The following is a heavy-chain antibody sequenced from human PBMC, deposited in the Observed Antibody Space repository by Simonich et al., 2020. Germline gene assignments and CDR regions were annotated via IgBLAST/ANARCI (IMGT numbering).Heavy chain of an antibody. CDR2: IKQDGSEK. CDR1: GFTFSSYW. D-gene: IGHD7-27*01. Sequence: EVQLVESGGGLVQPGGSLRLSCAASGFTFSSYWMSWVRQAPGRGLEWVANIKQDGSEKYYVDSVKGRFTTSRDNAKNSRYLKKNSLGAEDTAVYYCARDGLGTAYYYYMDVWGKGTTVTVSS. V-gene: IGHV3-7*01. CDR3: ARDGLGTAYYYYMDV. J-gene: IGHJ6*03.